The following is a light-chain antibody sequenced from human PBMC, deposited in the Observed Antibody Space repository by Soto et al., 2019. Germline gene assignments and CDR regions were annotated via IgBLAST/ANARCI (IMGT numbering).Light chain of an antibody. J-gene: IGLJ1*01. CDR3: LLFGSGTQV. V-gene: IGLV7-46*01. CDR1: TGTVTSGHY. Sequence: QAVVTQEPSLTVSPGGTVTLTCGSNTGTVTSGHYPYWFQQKPGQAPRTLIYDATNKHSWTPARFSGSLLGGKAALTLSGAQPEDEAEYYCLLFGSGTQVFGTGTKLTVL. CDR2: DAT.